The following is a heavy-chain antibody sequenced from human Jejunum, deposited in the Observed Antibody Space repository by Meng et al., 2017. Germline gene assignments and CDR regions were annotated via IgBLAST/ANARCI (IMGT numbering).Heavy chain of an antibody. J-gene: IGHJ5*02. CDR1: AGTFSSYT. D-gene: IGHD3-10*01. Sequence: SVKVSCKASAGTFSSYTISWARQPPGQGLEWMGRIIPILGIANYAQKFQGRVTITADKSTSTAYMELSSLRSEDTAVYYCARDPFYDYYGSGRGANWFDPWGQGTLVTVSS. V-gene: IGHV1-69*04. CDR3: ARDPFYDYYGSGRGANWFDP. CDR2: IIPILGIA.